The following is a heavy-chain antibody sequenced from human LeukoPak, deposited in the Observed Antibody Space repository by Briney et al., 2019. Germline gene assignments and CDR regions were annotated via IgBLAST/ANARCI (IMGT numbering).Heavy chain of an antibody. Sequence: SVKVSCKASGGTFSSYAISWVRQAPGQGLEWMGGIIPIFGTANYAQKFQGRVTITTDESTSTAYMELSSLRSEDTAVDYCARVGYCSSGSCYSVWFDPWGQGTLVTVSS. V-gene: IGHV1-69*05. CDR1: GGTFSSYA. J-gene: IGHJ5*02. CDR2: IIPIFGTA. CDR3: ARVGYCSSGSCYSVWFDP. D-gene: IGHD2-15*01.